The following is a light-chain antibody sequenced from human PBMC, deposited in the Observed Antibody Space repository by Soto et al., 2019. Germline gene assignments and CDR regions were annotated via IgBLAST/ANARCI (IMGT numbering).Light chain of an antibody. CDR2: LEGSGSY. CDR3: ETWDSNTRV. J-gene: IGLJ3*02. Sequence: QSVLTQSSSASASLGSSVKLTCTLSSGHSSYIIAWHQQQPGKAPRYLMKLEGSGSYNKGSGVPDRFSGSSSGADRYLTISNLQSEDEADYYCETWDSNTRVFGEGPSSPS. CDR1: SGHSSYI. V-gene: IGLV4-60*03.